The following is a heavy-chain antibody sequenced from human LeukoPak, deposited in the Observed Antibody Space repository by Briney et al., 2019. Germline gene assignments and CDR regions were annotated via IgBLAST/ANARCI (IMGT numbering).Heavy chain of an antibody. CDR1: GGTFSSYA. CDR2: IIPIFGTA. CDR3: ARGGRGYSGYDSKYFDY. V-gene: IGHV1-69*05. Sequence: GSSVKVSCKASGGTFSSYAISWVRQAPGQGLEWMGGIIPIFGTANYAQKFQGRVTITTDESTSTAYMELSSLRSEDTAVYYCARGGRGYSGYDSKYFDYWGQGTLVTVSS. D-gene: IGHD5-12*01. J-gene: IGHJ4*02.